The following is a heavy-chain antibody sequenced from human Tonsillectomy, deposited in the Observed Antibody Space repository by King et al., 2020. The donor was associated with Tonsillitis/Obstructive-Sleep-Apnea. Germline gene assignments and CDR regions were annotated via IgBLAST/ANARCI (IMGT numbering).Heavy chain of an antibody. D-gene: IGHD3-3*01. CDR1: GGSVSSGSYY. V-gene: IGHV4-61*01. J-gene: IGHJ4*02. CDR3: ARAAIFGVVPSFDC. Sequence: VQLQESGPGLVKPSETLSLTCTVSGGSVSSGSYYWSWIRQPPGKGLEWIGYIYYSGSTNYNPSLKSRVSLSVDTSKSQFSLKVSSVTAADTAVYYCARAAIFGVVPSFDCWGQGTLVTVSS. CDR2: IYYSGST.